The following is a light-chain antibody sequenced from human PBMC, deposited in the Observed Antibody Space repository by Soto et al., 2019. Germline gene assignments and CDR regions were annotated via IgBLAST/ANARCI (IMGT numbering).Light chain of an antibody. Sequence: QSALTQPPSASGSPGQSVTISCTGTSSDVGGYNYVSWYQQHPGKAPKLIIYEVNKRPSGVPDRFSGSKSGNTASLTVSGLQAEDDSDYYCTSYAGSNVPYVFVTGTKVTVL. CDR1: SSDVGGYNY. J-gene: IGLJ1*01. CDR2: EVN. CDR3: TSYAGSNVPYV. V-gene: IGLV2-8*01.